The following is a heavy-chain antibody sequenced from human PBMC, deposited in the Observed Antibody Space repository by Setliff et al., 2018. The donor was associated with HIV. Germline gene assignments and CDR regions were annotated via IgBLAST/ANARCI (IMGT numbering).Heavy chain of an antibody. CDR1: GGSISSNSYY. J-gene: IGHJ4*02. V-gene: IGHV4-39*01. CDR3: ARRGIAAAGSDS. CDR2: IYYSGST. Sequence: PSETLSLTCTVSGGSISSNSYYWGWFRQPPGKGLEWIGSIYYSGSTYYTPSLKGRVTISVDTSQNQFSLKLNSVTAADTAVYYCARRGIAAAGSDSWGQGTLVTVS. D-gene: IGHD6-13*01.